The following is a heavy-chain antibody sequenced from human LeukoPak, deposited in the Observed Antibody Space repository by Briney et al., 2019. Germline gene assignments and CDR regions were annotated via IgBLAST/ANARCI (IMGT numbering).Heavy chain of an antibody. V-gene: IGHV5-51*01. J-gene: IGHJ6*03. D-gene: IGHD3-3*01. CDR3: ARGGHGSGYLKGPDHYYYMDV. CDR2: IYPGDSDT. CDR1: GYSFASYW. Sequence: PGESLKISCKGSGYSFASYWIGWVRQMPGKGLEWMGIIYPGDSDTRYSPSFQGQVTISADKSISTAYLQWSSLKASDTAMYYCARGGHGSGYLKGPDHYYYMDVWGKGTTVTVSS.